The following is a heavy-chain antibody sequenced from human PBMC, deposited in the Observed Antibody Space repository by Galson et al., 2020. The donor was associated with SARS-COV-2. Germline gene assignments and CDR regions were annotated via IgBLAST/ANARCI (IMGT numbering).Heavy chain of an antibody. Sequence: GGSLRLSCAASGFTFSSYAMHWVRQAPGKGLEWVAVISYDGSNKYYADSVKGRFTISRDNSKNTLYLQMNSLRAEDTAVYYCARSQSGSYFNAFDMWGQRTMVTGSS. CDR2: ISYDGSNK. D-gene: IGHD1-26*01. CDR3: ARSQSGSYFNAFDM. J-gene: IGHJ3*02. CDR1: GFTFSSYA. V-gene: IGHV3-30-3*01.